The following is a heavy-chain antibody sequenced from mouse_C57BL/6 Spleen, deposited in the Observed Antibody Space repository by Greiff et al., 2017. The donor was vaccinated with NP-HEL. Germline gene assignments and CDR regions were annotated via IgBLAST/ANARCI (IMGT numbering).Heavy chain of an antibody. CDR2: INYDGSST. CDR3: ARENYYGSSYEYFDV. V-gene: IGHV5-16*01. CDR1: GFTFSDYY. J-gene: IGHJ1*03. D-gene: IGHD1-1*01. Sequence: EVKVVESEGGLVQPGSSMKLSCTASGFTFSDYYMAWVRQVPEKGLEWVANINYDGSSTYYLDSLKSRFIISRDNAKNILYLQMSSLKSEDTATYYCARENYYGSSYEYFDVWGTGTTVTVSS.